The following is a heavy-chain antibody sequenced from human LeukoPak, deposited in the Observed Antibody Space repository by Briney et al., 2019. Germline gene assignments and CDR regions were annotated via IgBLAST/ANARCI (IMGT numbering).Heavy chain of an antibody. D-gene: IGHD1-7*01. CDR1: GGSVNSGSSY. Sequence: SETLSLTCTVSGGSVNSGSSYWSWIRQPPGKGLEWIGCIYYSGSTNYNPSLKSRVTISVDTSKNQFSLKLSSVTAADTAVYHCARDNWNYGSSMDVWGQGTTVTVSS. CDR3: ARDNWNYGSSMDV. J-gene: IGHJ6*02. V-gene: IGHV4-61*01. CDR2: IYYSGST.